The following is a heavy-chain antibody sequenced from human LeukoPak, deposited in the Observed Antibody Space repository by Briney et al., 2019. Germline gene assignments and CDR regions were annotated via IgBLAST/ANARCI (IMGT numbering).Heavy chain of an antibody. Sequence: GSSVKVSCKASGGTFSSYAISWVRQAPGQGLEWMGRIIPILGIANYAQKFQGRVTITADKSTSTAYMELSSLRSEDTAVYYCASAPAAGIGEYLNWFDPWGQGTLVTVSS. J-gene: IGHJ5*02. CDR1: GGTFSSYA. CDR3: ASAPAAGIGEYLNWFDP. V-gene: IGHV1-69*04. CDR2: IIPILGIA. D-gene: IGHD6-13*01.